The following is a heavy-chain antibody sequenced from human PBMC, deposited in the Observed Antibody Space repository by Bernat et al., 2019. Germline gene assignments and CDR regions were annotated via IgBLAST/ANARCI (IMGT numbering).Heavy chain of an antibody. D-gene: IGHD5-12*01. CDR3: AKDLERWLRTFNFFDP. Sequence: QVQLVESGGGVVQPGRSLRLSCVASGFTFSSYGMHWVRQAPGKGLEWVAVISYDGSNKYYADSVKGRFTISRDNSKNTLYLQMNSLRAEDTAVYYCAKDLERWLRTFNFFDPWGQGTLVTVSS. V-gene: IGHV3-30*18. CDR1: GFTFSSYG. CDR2: ISYDGSNK. J-gene: IGHJ5*02.